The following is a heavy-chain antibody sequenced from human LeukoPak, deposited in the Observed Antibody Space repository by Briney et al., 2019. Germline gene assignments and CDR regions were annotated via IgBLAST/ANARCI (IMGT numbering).Heavy chain of an antibody. D-gene: IGHD4-11*01. CDR2: INHSGST. CDR3: ASPTVTTLGIDY. V-gene: IGHV4-34*01. Sequence: SETLSLTCAVYGGSLSGYYWGWIRQPPGKGLEWIGEINHSGSTNYNPSLKSRVTISVDTSKNQFSLKLSSVTAADTAVYYCASPTVTTLGIDYWGQGTLVTVSS. J-gene: IGHJ4*02. CDR1: GGSLSGYY.